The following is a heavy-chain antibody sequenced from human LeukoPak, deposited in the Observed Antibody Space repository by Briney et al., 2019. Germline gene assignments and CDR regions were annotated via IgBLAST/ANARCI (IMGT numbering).Heavy chain of an antibody. J-gene: IGHJ6*03. Sequence: PGGSLRLSCATPEFYFNHNAMHWAGQPPAKGPEWVAYIGPDENNKVYADSVKGRFMISRDNSKNTVGLQMNSLRGEDTAIYYCAKEGQGSWDTDVWGKGTRVTVSS. V-gene: IGHV3-30*02. CDR2: IGPDENNK. CDR1: EFYFNHNA. D-gene: IGHD2-15*01. CDR3: AKEGQGSWDTDV.